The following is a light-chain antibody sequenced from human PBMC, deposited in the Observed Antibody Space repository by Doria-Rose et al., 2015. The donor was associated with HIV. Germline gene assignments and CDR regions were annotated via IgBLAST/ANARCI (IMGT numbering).Light chain of an antibody. V-gene: IGKV3-20*01. Sequence: EIVLTQSPGTLSLSPGERATLSSRASQRVKSSYLAWYQQKPGQAPRLLIYDASTRATGIPDRFSGSGSGTDFTLTISRLEPEDVAVYYCQQYGTSRGTFGRGTRLEIK. CDR1: QRVKSSY. J-gene: IGKJ5*01. CDR2: DAS. CDR3: QQYGTSRGT.